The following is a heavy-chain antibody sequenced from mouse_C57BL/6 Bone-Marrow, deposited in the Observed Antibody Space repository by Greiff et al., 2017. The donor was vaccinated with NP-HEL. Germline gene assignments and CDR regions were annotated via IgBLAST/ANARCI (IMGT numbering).Heavy chain of an antibody. CDR2: LYPRSGNT. Sequence: VQLQQSGAELARHGASVKLSCKASGYTFTSYGISWVKQRPGQGLEWIGELYPRSGNTYYNEKFKGKATLTADKSSSTAYMELRSLTSEDSAVYFCASYSNYVGYWGQGTTLTVSS. D-gene: IGHD2-5*01. V-gene: IGHV1-81*01. CDR1: GYTFTSYG. CDR3: ASYSNYVGY. J-gene: IGHJ2*01.